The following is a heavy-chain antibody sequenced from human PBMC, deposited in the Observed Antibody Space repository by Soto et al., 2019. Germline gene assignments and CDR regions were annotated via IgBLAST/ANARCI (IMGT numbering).Heavy chain of an antibody. CDR1: GFTVSSYG. J-gene: IGHJ6*02. CDR2: IWYDGSNK. CDR3: ARVPGYYGMDV. Sequence: GGSLRLSCAASGFTVSSYGMHWVRQAPGKGLEWVAVIWYDGSNKYYADSVKGRFTISRDNSKNTLYLQMNSLRAEDTAVYYCARVPGYYGMDVWGQGTTVTVSS. V-gene: IGHV3-33*01.